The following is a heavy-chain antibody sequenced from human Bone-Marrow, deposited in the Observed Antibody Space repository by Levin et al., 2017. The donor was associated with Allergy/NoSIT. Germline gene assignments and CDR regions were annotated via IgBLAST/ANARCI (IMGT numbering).Heavy chain of an antibody. CDR3: ARDRFSVADPNFQH. Sequence: ASVKVSCKASGYTFTGYYMHWVRQAPGQGLEWMGWINPNSGGTNYAQKFQGRVTMTRDTSISTAYMELSRLRSDDTAVYYCARDRFSVADPNFQHWGQGTLVTVSS. V-gene: IGHV1-2*02. J-gene: IGHJ1*01. CDR1: GYTFTGYY. D-gene: IGHD6-19*01. CDR2: INPNSGGT.